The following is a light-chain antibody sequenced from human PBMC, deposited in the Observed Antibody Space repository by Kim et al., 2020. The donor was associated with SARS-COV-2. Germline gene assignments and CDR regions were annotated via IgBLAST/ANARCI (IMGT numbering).Light chain of an antibody. CDR3: QQTMSFPYT. Sequence: SASVRDRVTITCRASQIVINWLAWYQQKPGQAPKLLISTASSLQSGIPSRFTGAGSGTDFTLTINSLQPEDSATYYCQQTMSFPYTFGQGTKLEI. J-gene: IGKJ2*01. CDR1: QIVINW. V-gene: IGKV1-12*01. CDR2: TAS.